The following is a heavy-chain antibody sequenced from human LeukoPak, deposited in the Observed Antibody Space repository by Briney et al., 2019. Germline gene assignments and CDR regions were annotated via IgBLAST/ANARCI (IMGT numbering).Heavy chain of an antibody. CDR2: IKQDGSEK. CDR3: ARTSYYYDSSGYYAVPFDY. CDR1: GFNFSSHV. D-gene: IGHD3-22*01. Sequence: GGSLRHSRAASGFNFSSHVMHSVRQAPGKGLEWVANIKQDGSEKYYVDSVKGRFTISRDNAKNSLYLQMNSLRAEDTAVYYCARTSYYYDSSGYYAVPFDYWGQGTLVTVSS. J-gene: IGHJ4*02. V-gene: IGHV3-7*01.